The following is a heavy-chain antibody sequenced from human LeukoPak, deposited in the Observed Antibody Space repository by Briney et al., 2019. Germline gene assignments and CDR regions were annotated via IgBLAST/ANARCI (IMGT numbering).Heavy chain of an antibody. D-gene: IGHD5-12*01. CDR1: GFTFGDYA. CDR3: TRQWNSQVDIVATSYFDY. Sequence: GGSLRLSCTASGFTFGDYAMSWVRQAPGKGLEWVGFIRSKAYGGTTEYAASVKGRFTISRDDSKSIAYLQMNSLKTEDTAVYYCTRQWNSQVDIVATSYFDYWGQGTLVTVSS. CDR2: IRSKAYGGTT. V-gene: IGHV3-49*04. J-gene: IGHJ4*02.